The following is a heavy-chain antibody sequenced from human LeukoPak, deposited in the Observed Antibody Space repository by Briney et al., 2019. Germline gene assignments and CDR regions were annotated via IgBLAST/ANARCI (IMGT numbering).Heavy chain of an antibody. CDR1: GFNPSDHF. CDR2: SGNRADRYTT. D-gene: IGHD7-27*01. V-gene: IGHV3-72*01. CDR3: VRGHWGFDY. J-gene: IGHJ4*02. Sequence: QPGGSLRLSCAASGFNPSDHFMDWVRQTPERGLEWVGRSGNRADRYTTQYAASVKVRFTISRDESNYSLYLHMSSLRNEDTAVYYCVRGHWGFDYWGRGTLVTVSS.